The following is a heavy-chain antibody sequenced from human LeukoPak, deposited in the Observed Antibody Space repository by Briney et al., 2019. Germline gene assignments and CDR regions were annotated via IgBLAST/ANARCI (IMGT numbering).Heavy chain of an antibody. CDR1: GYTLTELS. CDR2: FDPEDGET. V-gene: IGHV1-24*01. Sequence: ASVKVSCKVSGYTLTELSMHWVRQAPGKGLEWMGGFDPEDGETIYAQKLQGRVTMTEDTSTDTAYMELSSLRSEDTAVYYCARSKRAVAGTHAFDIWGQGTMVTVSS. CDR3: ARSKRAVAGTHAFDI. J-gene: IGHJ3*02. D-gene: IGHD6-19*01.